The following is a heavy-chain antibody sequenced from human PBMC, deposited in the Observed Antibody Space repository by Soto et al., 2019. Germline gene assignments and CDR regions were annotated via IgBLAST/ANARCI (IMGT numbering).Heavy chain of an antibody. D-gene: IGHD1-26*01. CDR2: IYWDDDK. CDR3: AYRQKLGNGYYGDY. V-gene: IGHV2-5*02. J-gene: IGHJ4*02. CDR1: GFSLSTSGVG. Sequence: QITLKESGPTLVNPTQTLTLTCTFSGFSLSTSGVGVGWIRQPPGKALEWLALIYWDDDKRYSPSLKSRLTITKDTSKDQVVLTMTNMDLVDTTTYYCAYRQKLGNGYYGDYWGQGTLVTVSS.